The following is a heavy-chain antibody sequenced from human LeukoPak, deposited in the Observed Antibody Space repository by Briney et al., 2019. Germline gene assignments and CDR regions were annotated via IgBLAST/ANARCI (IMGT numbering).Heavy chain of an antibody. Sequence: SDTLSLTCTLSGGSISSYYWRWLRQPPGRGLEWLGYFYYSGSGSTNYNPSLKSRVSISVDTSKNHFALKLSSVTAADTAVYYCARRGGHGGSFDYWGQGTLVTVSS. V-gene: IGHV4-59*08. J-gene: IGHJ4*02. CDR1: GGSISSYY. D-gene: IGHD4-23*01. CDR3: ARRGGHGGSFDY. CDR2: FYYSGSGST.